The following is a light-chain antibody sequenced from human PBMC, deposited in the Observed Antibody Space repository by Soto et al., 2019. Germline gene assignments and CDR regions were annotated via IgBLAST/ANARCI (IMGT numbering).Light chain of an antibody. CDR2: EGS. CDR1: ISDVGNYNL. Sequence: QSVLTQPASVSGSPGQSITISCTGTISDVGNYNLVSWYQQHPGKAPKLMIYEGSKRPSGVSNRFSGSKSGNTASLTISGIQAEDEADYHCCSYAGSDTSVVFGGGTKLTVL. J-gene: IGLJ2*01. CDR3: CSYAGSDTSVV. V-gene: IGLV2-23*01.